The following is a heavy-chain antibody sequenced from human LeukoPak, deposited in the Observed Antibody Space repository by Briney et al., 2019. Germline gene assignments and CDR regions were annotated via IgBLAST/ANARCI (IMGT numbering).Heavy chain of an antibody. CDR3: ASCQLRGPYYYYYMDV. CDR2: IIPIFGTA. Sequence: SVKVSCKASGGTFSSYAISWVRQAPGQGLEWMGGIIPIFGTANYAQKFQGRVTITTDESTSTAYMELRSLRSEDTAVYYCASCQLRGPYYYYYMDVWGKGTTVTVSS. D-gene: IGHD2-2*01. J-gene: IGHJ6*03. V-gene: IGHV1-69*05. CDR1: GGTFSSYA.